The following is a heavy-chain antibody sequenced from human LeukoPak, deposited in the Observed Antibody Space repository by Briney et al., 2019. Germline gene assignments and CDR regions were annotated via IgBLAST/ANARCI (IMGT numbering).Heavy chain of an antibody. V-gene: IGHV3-43*02. J-gene: IGHJ4*02. Sequence: GSLRPSGAAPGFIFDNYAIHWVRQAPGKGLEWVSLISGDGGSTFYADSVRGRFTISRDNTRKSLSLQMSSLRSEDTALYYCARESETSGWYDYWGQGTLVTVSS. CDR1: GFIFDNYA. D-gene: IGHD6-19*01. CDR2: ISGDGGST. CDR3: ARESETSGWYDY.